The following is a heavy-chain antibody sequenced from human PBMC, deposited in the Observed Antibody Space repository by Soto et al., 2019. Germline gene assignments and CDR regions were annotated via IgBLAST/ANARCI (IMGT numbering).Heavy chain of an antibody. CDR3: AKALGDSSGYPNWYFDL. CDR1: GFTFSSYV. Sequence: VPLLESGGGLVQPGGSLRLSCAASGFTFSSYVMSWVRQAPGKGLEWVSAISGSGGSTYYADSVKGRFTISRDNSKNTLYLQMNSLRAEDTVVYYCAKALGDSSGYPNWYFDLWGRGTLVTVSS. V-gene: IGHV3-23*01. CDR2: ISGSGGST. D-gene: IGHD3-22*01. J-gene: IGHJ2*01.